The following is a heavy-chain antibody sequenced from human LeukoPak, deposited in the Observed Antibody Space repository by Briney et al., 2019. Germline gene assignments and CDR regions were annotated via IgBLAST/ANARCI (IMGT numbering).Heavy chain of an antibody. V-gene: IGHV3-64D*09. Sequence: GGSLRLSCSASGFPFSSYAMHWVRQAPGKGLEYVSAISDSGGSTYYADSVKGRFTISRDNSKNALYLQMSSLGAEDTAVYFCVRGYSFGPYGMDVWGQGTTVTVSS. CDR3: VRGYSFGPYGMDV. D-gene: IGHD2-15*01. J-gene: IGHJ6*02. CDR2: ISDSGGST. CDR1: GFPFSSYA.